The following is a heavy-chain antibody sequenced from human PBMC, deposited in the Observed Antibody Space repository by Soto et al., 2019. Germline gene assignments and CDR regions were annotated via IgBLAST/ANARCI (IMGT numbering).Heavy chain of an antibody. CDR3: ARDRYDSSGYYPIFYFDY. CDR1: GFTFSSYA. D-gene: IGHD3-22*01. J-gene: IGHJ4*02. Sequence: GGSLGLSCAASGFTFSSYAMHWVRQAPGKGLEWVAVISYDGSNKYYADSVKGRFTISRDNSKNTLYLQMNSLRAEDTAVYYCARDRYDSSGYYPIFYFDYWGQGTLVTVSS. CDR2: ISYDGSNK. V-gene: IGHV3-30-3*01.